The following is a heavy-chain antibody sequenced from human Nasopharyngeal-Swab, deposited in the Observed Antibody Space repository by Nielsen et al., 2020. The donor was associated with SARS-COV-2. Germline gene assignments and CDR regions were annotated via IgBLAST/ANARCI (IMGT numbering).Heavy chain of an antibody. J-gene: IGHJ6*02. CDR3: ATNSYSSSWYKYYYGMDV. CDR1: GFTFSSYW. V-gene: IGHV3-74*01. Sequence: GESLKISCAASGFTFSSYWMHWVRQAPGKGLVWVSRINSDGSSTSYADSVKGRFTISRDNAKNTLYLQMNNLRAEDTAVYYCATNSYSSSWYKYYYGMDVWGQGTTVTVSS. D-gene: IGHD6-13*01. CDR2: INSDGSST.